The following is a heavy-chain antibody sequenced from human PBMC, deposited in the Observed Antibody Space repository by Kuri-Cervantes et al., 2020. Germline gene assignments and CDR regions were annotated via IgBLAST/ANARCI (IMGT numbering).Heavy chain of an antibody. CDR2: IYYSGST. D-gene: IGHD6-6*01. CDR1: GGSISSSSYY. CDR3: ARQRGIAARPPWFDP. V-gene: IGHV4-39*01. Sequence: SETLSLTCTVSGGSISSSSYYWGWIRQPPGKGLEWIGSIYYSGSTYYNPSLKSRVTISVDTSKNQFSLKLSSVTAADTAVYYCARQRGIAARPPWFDPWGQGTLVTVSS. J-gene: IGHJ5*02.